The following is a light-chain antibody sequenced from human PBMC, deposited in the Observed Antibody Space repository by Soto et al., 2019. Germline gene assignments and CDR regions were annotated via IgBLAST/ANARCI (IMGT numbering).Light chain of an antibody. V-gene: IGKV3-20*01. Sequence: EIVLTQSPDTLSLSPGERATLSCTASESVTSSCLAWYQRKPGQAPMLLIHTTSTRATDIPDRFSGSGSGTDFTLTISRLEPEDFAVYYCQQCGGSPLFSFGPGTRVDI. CDR1: ESVTSSC. CDR3: QQCGGSPLFS. J-gene: IGKJ3*01. CDR2: TTS.